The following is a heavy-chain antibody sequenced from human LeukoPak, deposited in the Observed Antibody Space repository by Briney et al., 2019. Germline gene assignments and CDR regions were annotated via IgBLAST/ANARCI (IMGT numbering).Heavy chain of an antibody. Sequence: PGRSLRLSCAASGFTLSSYAMSWVRQAPGKGLEWVSAISGSGGSTYYADSVKGRFTISRDNSKNTLYLQMNSLRAEDTAVYYCAKDIGSGYDFFDYWGQGTLVTVSS. V-gene: IGHV3-23*01. CDR1: GFTLSSYA. J-gene: IGHJ4*02. CDR2: ISGSGGST. CDR3: AKDIGSGYDFFDY. D-gene: IGHD5-12*01.